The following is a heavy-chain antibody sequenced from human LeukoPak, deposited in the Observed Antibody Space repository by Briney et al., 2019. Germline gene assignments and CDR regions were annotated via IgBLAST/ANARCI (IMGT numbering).Heavy chain of an antibody. J-gene: IGHJ4*02. CDR1: GFTFSSYW. V-gene: IGHV3-7*01. CDR2: IDQDGSEK. Sequence: GGSLTLSCAASGFTFSSYWMNWVRKAPGKGQEWVANIDQDGSEKAYVYSLKGRFTISRDNAQNSLFLQMNSLRVEDTAVYCCASGGGRTFESWGQGTLVTVSS. D-gene: IGHD3-16*01. CDR3: ASGGGRTFES.